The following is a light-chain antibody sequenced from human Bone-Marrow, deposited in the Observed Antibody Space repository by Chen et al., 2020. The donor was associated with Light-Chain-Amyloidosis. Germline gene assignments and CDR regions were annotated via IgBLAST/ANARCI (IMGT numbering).Light chain of an antibody. CDR2: DDS. CDR1: NIGSTS. V-gene: IGLV3-21*02. CDR3: QVWDRSSDRPV. J-gene: IGLJ3*02. Sequence: SYPLPQPSSVSVPPGPTATIACGGNNIGSTSVHWYQQTAGQAPLLVVYDDSDRPSGIPERLSGSNSGNTATLTISRVEAGDEADYYCQVWDRSSDRPVFGGGTKLTVL.